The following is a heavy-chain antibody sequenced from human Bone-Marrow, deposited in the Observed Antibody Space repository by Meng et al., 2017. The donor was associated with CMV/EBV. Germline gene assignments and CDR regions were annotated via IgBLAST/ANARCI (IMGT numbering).Heavy chain of an antibody. CDR1: GFSFRSYG. J-gene: IGHJ6*02. Sequence: GESLKISCEASGFSFRSYGLHWLRQAPGKGLEWVAVISYDGSNKYYADSMKGRFTISRDNSKNTLYLQMNSLRAEDTAVYYCARGWVGGRPDELHYYYGMDVWGRGTTVTVSS. D-gene: IGHD3-3*01. CDR2: ISYDGSNK. CDR3: ARGWVGGRPDELHYYYGMDV. V-gene: IGHV3-30*19.